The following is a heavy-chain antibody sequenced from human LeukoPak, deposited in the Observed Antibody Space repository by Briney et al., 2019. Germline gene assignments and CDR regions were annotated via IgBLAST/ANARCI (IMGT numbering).Heavy chain of an antibody. CDR1: GFTVSSNY. J-gene: IGHJ4*02. Sequence: GSLRLSCAASGFTVSSNYMSWVRQAPGKGLEWVANINQDGTEKYYVDSVKGRFTISRDNAKSSLYLQMNSLRVEDTAVYYCAKLAKYFYGSETYYFFEHWGQGTPVTASS. D-gene: IGHD3-10*01. V-gene: IGHV3-7*01. CDR2: INQDGTEK. CDR3: AKLAKYFYGSETYYFFEH.